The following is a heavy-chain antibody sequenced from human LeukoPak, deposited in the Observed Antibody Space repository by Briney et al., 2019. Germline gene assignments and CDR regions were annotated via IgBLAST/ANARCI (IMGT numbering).Heavy chain of an antibody. CDR2: IYYSGST. CDR3: ARGSITMIVVVITDAFDI. CDR1: GGSISSSSYY. Sequence: PSETLSLTCTVSGGSISSSSYYWGWIRQPPGKGLECIGSIYYSGSTYYNPSLKSRVTISVDTSKNQFSLKLSSVTAADTAVYYCARGSITMIVVVITDAFDIWGQGTMVTVSS. J-gene: IGHJ3*02. D-gene: IGHD3-22*01. V-gene: IGHV4-39*01.